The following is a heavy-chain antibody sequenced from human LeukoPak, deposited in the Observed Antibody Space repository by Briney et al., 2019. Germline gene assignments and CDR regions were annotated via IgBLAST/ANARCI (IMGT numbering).Heavy chain of an antibody. CDR1: DYSISSGYY. Sequence: SETLSLTCTVFDYSISSGYYWGWIRQPPGKGLEWIGSIHHSGSTYYNPSLKSRVAISVDTSKNQLSLKLHSVTAADTAVYYCAKSNGYGLIDIWGQGIMVTVSS. J-gene: IGHJ3*02. D-gene: IGHD3-22*01. CDR3: AKSNGYGLIDI. V-gene: IGHV4-38-2*02. CDR2: IHHSGST.